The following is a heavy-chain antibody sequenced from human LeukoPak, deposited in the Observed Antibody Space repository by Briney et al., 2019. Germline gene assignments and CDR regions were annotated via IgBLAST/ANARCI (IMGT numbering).Heavy chain of an antibody. Sequence: ASVKVSCKASGYTSTSYAMNWVRQAPGQGLEWMGWINTNTGNPTYAQGSTGRFVFSLDTSVSTAYLQISSLKAEDTAVYYCARDSKVEWDLLLDYWGQGTLVTVSS. D-gene: IGHD1-26*01. V-gene: IGHV7-4-1*02. CDR3: ARDSKVEWDLLLDY. CDR1: GYTSTSYA. CDR2: INTNTGNP. J-gene: IGHJ4*02.